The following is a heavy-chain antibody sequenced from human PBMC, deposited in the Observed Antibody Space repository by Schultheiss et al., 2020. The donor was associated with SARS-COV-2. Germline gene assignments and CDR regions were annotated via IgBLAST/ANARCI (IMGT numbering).Heavy chain of an antibody. J-gene: IGHJ3*02. CDR2: ISSTGRNI. CDR3: ARNLAYNAFDI. V-gene: IGHV3-21*01. D-gene: IGHD1-14*01. Sequence: GESLKISCEASGFVFSSFSMNWVRQAPGKGLEWVSSISSTGRNIFYADSMKGRFTISRDNAEKSLYLQMNSLRVEDTAVYFCARNLAYNAFDIWGQGTMVTVSS. CDR1: GFVFSSFS.